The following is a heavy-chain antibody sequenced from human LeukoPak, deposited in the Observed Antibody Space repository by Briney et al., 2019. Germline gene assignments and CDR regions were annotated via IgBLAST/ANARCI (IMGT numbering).Heavy chain of an antibody. D-gene: IGHD2-15*01. CDR2: MHYSGAT. CDR1: GASINNSPYY. V-gene: IGHV4-39*07. Sequence: PSETLSLTCTVSGASINNSPYYWAWIRQPPGKELEWIVSMHYSGATYYNPSLKSRVTISVDTSKNQFSLKLSSVTAADTAVYYCARAISDIRWGYYMDVWGKGTTVTVSS. J-gene: IGHJ6*03. CDR3: ARAISDIRWGYYMDV.